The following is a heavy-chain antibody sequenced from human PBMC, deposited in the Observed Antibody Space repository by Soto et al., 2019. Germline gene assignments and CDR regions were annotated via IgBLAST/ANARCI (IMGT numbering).Heavy chain of an antibody. CDR1: GYTFTSYA. Sequence: QVKLVQSGAEEKKPGASVKVSCKASGYTFTSYAMHWVRPAPGQRLEWMGWINAGNGNTKYSQKFQGRVTITRDTSASPAYMELRSLRSEDTAVYYCAMSIVVVTALDYWGQGTLVTVSS. CDR2: INAGNGNT. J-gene: IGHJ4*02. CDR3: AMSIVVVTALDY. V-gene: IGHV1-3*05. D-gene: IGHD2-21*02.